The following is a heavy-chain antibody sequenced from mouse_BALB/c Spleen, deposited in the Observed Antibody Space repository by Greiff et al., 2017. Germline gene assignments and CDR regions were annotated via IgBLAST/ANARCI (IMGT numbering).Heavy chain of an antibody. CDR3: AREDNSLLRLRDAMDY. CDR1: GFTFSSFG. V-gene: IGHV5-17*02. D-gene: IGHD1-2*01. CDR2: ISSGSSTI. J-gene: IGHJ4*01. Sequence: EVKLMESGGGLVQPGGSRKLSCAASGFTFSSFGMHWVRQAPEKGLEWVAYISSGSSTIYYADTVKGRFTISRDNPKNTLFLQMTSLRSEDTAMYYCAREDNSLLRLRDAMDYWGQGTSVTVSS.